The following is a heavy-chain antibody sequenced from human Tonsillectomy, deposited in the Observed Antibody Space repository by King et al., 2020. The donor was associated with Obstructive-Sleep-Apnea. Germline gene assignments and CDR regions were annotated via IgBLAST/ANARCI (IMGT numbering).Heavy chain of an antibody. Sequence: VQLVESGAEVKKPGESLKISCKGSGYSFTSYWIGWVRQIPGKGLEWMAIIYPGDSDTRYSPSFQGQVTVSADKSISTAYLQCSRLEASDSATYYCAGLPMLTYWHFALWGRGTLVTVST. V-gene: IGHV5-51*01. CDR1: GYSFTSYW. D-gene: IGHD3-10*02. J-gene: IGHJ2*01. CDR2: IYPGDSDT. CDR3: AGLPMLTYWHFAL.